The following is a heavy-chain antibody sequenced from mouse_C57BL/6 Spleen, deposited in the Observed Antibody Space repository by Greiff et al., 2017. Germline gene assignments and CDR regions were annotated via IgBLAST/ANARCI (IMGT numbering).Heavy chain of an antibody. CDR1: GYTFTSYW. Sequence: QVQLQQPGAELVMPGASVKLSCKASGYTFTSYWMHWVKQRPGQGLEWIGEIDPSDSYTNYNQKFKGKSTLTVDKSSSTAYMQLSSLTSEDSAVYNCARRKTDQAHFDYWGQGTTLTVSS. CDR3: ARRKTDQAHFDY. D-gene: IGHD3-2*02. V-gene: IGHV1-69*01. J-gene: IGHJ2*01. CDR2: IDPSDSYT.